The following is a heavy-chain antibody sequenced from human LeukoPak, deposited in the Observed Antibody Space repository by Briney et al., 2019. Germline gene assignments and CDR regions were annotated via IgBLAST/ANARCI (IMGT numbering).Heavy chain of an antibody. D-gene: IGHD1-26*01. CDR3: ARLDGRWEPLDY. CDR2: IYYSGST. CDR1: GGSISSYY. J-gene: IGHJ4*02. Sequence: SETLSLTCTVSGGSISSYYWSWIRQPPGKGLEWIGYIYYSGSTNYNPSLKSRVTISVDTSKNQFSLKLSSVTAADTAVYYCARLDGRWEPLDYWGQGTLVTVSS. V-gene: IGHV4-59*08.